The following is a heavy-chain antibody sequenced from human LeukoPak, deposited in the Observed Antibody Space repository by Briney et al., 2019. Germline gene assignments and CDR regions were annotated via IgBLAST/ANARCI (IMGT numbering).Heavy chain of an antibody. Sequence: GGSLRLSCAASGFIVSSNYMSWVRQAPGKGLGGVSVIYSGGSTYYADSVKGRFTISRDNSKNTLYLQMNSLRAEDTAVYYCARDPLRYSYGYCYYYGMDVWAKGPRSPSP. CDR3: ARDPLRYSYGYCYYYGMDV. J-gene: IGHJ6*02. V-gene: IGHV3-66*01. D-gene: IGHD5-18*01. CDR1: GFIVSSNY. CDR2: IYSGGST.